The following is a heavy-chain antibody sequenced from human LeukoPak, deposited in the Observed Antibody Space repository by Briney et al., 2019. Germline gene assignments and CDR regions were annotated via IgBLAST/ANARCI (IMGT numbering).Heavy chain of an antibody. D-gene: IGHD6-25*01. CDR1: GFTFGDYA. Sequence: GGSLTLSCTASGFTFGDYAMHWVRHAPGKGLEWISGICWNSGSIGYADSVKGRFTISRDNDKHSLYLQMNSLRAEDTALYYCAKDGGPKYSSVTGSWLDPWGQGTLVTVSS. V-gene: IGHV3-9*01. CDR2: ICWNSGSI. J-gene: IGHJ5*02. CDR3: AKDGGPKYSSVTGSWLDP.